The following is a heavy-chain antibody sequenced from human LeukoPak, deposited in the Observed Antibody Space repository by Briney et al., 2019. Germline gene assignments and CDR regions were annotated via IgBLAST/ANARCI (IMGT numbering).Heavy chain of an antibody. D-gene: IGHD2-21*02. V-gene: IGHV3-23*01. J-gene: IGHJ4*02. CDR1: GFTLSSYA. Sequence: TGGSLRLSCAASGFTLSSYAMSWVRQAPGKGLEWVSAISGSGGSTYYADSVKGRFTISRDNSKNTVYLKMNSLRAEDTAVYYCAKTARRSRYYFGYWGQGTLVTVSS. CDR2: ISGSGGST. CDR3: AKTARRSRYYFGY.